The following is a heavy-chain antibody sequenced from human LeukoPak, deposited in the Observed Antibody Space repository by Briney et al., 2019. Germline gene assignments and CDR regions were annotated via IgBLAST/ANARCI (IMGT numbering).Heavy chain of an antibody. D-gene: IGHD2-2*01. CDR1: GYNFNTYG. Sequence: ASVKVSCKASGYNFNTYGISWVRQAPGQGLEWMGWISSSTGNTKYAQKLQDRVTMTTDTSTSTAYLYLRNLRSDDTAVYYCVRLPLGYCSSTSCLDWGQGPLLPVSS. CDR2: ISSSTGNT. J-gene: IGHJ4*02. V-gene: IGHV1-18*01. CDR3: VRLPLGYCSSTSCLD.